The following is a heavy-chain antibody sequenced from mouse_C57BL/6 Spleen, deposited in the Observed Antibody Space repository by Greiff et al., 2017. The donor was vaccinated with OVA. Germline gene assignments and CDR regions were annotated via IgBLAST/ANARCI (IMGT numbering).Heavy chain of an antibody. Sequence: QQSCKASGYTFTSYWMHWVKQRPIQGLEWIGNIDPSDSETHYNQKFKDKATLTVDKSSSTAYMQLSSLTSEDSAVYYCARNYGSSYGFAYWGQGTLVTVSA. CDR2: IDPSDSET. CDR1: GYTFTSYW. V-gene: IGHV1-52*01. D-gene: IGHD1-1*01. CDR3: ARNYGSSYGFAY. J-gene: IGHJ3*01.